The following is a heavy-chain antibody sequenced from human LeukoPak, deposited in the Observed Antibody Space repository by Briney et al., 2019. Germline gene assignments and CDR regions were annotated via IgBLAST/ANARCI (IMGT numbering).Heavy chain of an antibody. V-gene: IGHV3-21*01. CDR2: ISSSSSYI. CDR3: ARARGGVGSFDY. D-gene: IGHD3-16*01. J-gene: IGHJ4*02. CDR1: GFNLSSYS. Sequence: PGGSLRLSCAASGFNLSSYSMNWVRQAPGKGLEWVSSISSSSSYIYYADSVKGRFTIYRDNAKNSLYLQMNSLRAEDTAVYYCARARGGVGSFDYWGQGTLVTVSS.